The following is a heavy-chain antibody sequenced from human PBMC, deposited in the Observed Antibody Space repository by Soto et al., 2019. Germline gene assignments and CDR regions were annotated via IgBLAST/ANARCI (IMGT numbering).Heavy chain of an antibody. CDR1: GGTFSSYA. CDR3: ARGSKALRYFETTIDY. J-gene: IGHJ4*02. Sequence: ASVKVSCKASGGTFSSYAISWVRQAPGQGLEWMGGIIPIFGTANYAQKFQGRVTITADESTSTAYMELSSLRSEDTAVYYCARGSKALRYFETTIDYWGQGTLVTVSS. D-gene: IGHD3-9*01. CDR2: IIPIFGTA. V-gene: IGHV1-69*13.